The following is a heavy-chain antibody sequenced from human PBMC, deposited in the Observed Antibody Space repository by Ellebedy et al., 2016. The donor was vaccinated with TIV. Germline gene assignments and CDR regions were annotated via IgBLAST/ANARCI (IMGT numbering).Heavy chain of an antibody. Sequence: AASVKVSCKASGYTFTSYDINWVRQATGQGLEWMGWMNPNSGNTGYAQKFQGRVTMTRNTSISTAYMELSSLRSEDTAVYYCASGGSYCDSSGYPLLGYWGQGTLVTVSS. CDR2: MNPNSGNT. J-gene: IGHJ4*02. CDR3: ASGGSYCDSSGYPLLGY. V-gene: IGHV1-8*01. CDR1: GYTFTSYD. D-gene: IGHD3-22*01.